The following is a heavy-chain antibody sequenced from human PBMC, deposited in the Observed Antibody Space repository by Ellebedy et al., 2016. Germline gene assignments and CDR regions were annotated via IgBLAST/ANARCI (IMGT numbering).Heavy chain of an antibody. D-gene: IGHD4-17*01. Sequence: LRLXXAVYGGSFSGYYWSWIRQPPGKGLEWIGYIYYSGSTYYNPSLKSRVTISVDTSKNQFSLKLSSVTAADTAVYYCARGDTVNDAFDIWGQGTMVTVSS. V-gene: IGHV4-30-4*08. CDR2: IYYSGST. J-gene: IGHJ3*02. CDR3: ARGDTVNDAFDI. CDR1: GGSFSGYY.